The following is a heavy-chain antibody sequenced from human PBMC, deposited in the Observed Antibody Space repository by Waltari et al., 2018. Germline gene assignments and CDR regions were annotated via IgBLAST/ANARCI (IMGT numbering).Heavy chain of an antibody. CDR2: SYYSGST. Sequence: QVQLQESGPGLVKPSETLSLTCTASGASVSSYYWSWIRQSPGKGLEWIGYSYYSGSTNYNPSLKSRVTISLDTSKNQFSLKLTSATATDTAVYYCARGRGGGGSSNNWFDPWGLGTLVTVSS. D-gene: IGHD2-15*01. CDR3: ARGRGGGGSSNNWFDP. J-gene: IGHJ5*02. V-gene: IGHV4-59*02. CDR1: GASVSSYY.